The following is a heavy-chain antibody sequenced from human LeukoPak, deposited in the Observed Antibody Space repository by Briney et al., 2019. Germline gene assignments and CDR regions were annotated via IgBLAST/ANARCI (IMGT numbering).Heavy chain of an antibody. J-gene: IGHJ4*02. Sequence: PSETLSLTCTVSGGSISSSSYYWGWIRQPPGKGLEWIGSIYYSGNTYYNASLKSRVTISGDTSKNQFSLKLSSVTAADTAVYYCARYYDRSGYWSTPHFDYWGQGTLVTVSS. CDR1: GGSISSSSYY. CDR2: IYYSGNT. V-gene: IGHV4-39*07. CDR3: ARYYDRSGYWSTPHFDY. D-gene: IGHD3-22*01.